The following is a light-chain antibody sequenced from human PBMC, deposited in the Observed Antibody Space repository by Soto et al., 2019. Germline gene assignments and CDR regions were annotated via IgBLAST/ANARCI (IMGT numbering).Light chain of an antibody. CDR1: QSFDSRY. CDR2: AVS. Sequence: DIVLTQSPGTLSLSPGERATLSCRDSQSFDSRYLAWYQQKPGQAPRLVIHAVSRRATGIPDRFSGSGSGTDFTLTISRLEPEDFAEYYCQLYGSSPRYSFGQGTYLEIK. V-gene: IGKV3-20*01. CDR3: QLYGSSPRYS. J-gene: IGKJ2*03.